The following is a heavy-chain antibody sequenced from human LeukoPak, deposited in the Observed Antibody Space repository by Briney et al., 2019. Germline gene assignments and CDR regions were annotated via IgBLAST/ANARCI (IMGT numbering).Heavy chain of an antibody. CDR3: ALPMSYDFWSGYSTSFDY. Sequence: GGSLRLSCAASGFTFSSYAMSWVRQAPGKGLEWVSAISGSGGSTYYADSVKGRFTISRDNSKNTLYLQMNSLRAEDTAVYYSALPMSYDFWSGYSTSFDYWGQGTLVTVSS. D-gene: IGHD3-3*01. CDR1: GFTFSSYA. V-gene: IGHV3-23*01. CDR2: ISGSGGST. J-gene: IGHJ4*02.